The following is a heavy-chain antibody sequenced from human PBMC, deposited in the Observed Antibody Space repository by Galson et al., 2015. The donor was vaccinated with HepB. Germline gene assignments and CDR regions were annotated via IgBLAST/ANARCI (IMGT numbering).Heavy chain of an antibody. J-gene: IGHJ4*02. V-gene: IGHV7-4-1*01. CDR1: GYTFTSYA. CDR2: INTNTGNP. Sequence: SVKVSCKASGYTFTSYAMNWVRQAPGQGLEWMGWINTNTGNPTYAQGFTGRFVFSLDTSVSTAYLQICSLKAEDTAVDYCARWNHDILTGYYTDFDYWGQGTLVTVSS. CDR3: ARWNHDILTGYYTDFDY. D-gene: IGHD3-9*01.